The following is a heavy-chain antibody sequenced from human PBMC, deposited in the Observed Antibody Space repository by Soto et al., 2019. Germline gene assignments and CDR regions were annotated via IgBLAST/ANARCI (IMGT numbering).Heavy chain of an antibody. CDR2: INTGNGNT. V-gene: IGHV1-3*04. CDR1: GITSTTYA. J-gene: IGHJ5*02. CDR3: ARATSGYVT. Sequence: QVQLVQSGAEVKKPGASVKVSCKASGITSTTYAIHWVRQVPGQGLEWMGWINTGNGNTRYSQRFLGRVSLTTDTSASTVSMDLSSLTSEDTAVYYCARATSGYVTWGQGTLITVSS. D-gene: IGHD5-12*01.